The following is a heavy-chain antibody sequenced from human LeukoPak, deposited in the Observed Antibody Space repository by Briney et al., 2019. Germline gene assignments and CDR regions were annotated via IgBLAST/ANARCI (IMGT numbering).Heavy chain of an antibody. Sequence: GGSLRLSCAASGFTFSDYYMSWVRQAPGKGLEWVSYISSSGSTIYYADSVEGRFTISRDNAKNSLYLQMNSLRAEDTAVYYCARWYCSSAYCYYDYWGQGTLVTVSS. J-gene: IGHJ4*02. CDR1: GFTFSDYY. CDR2: ISSSGSTI. V-gene: IGHV3-11*01. D-gene: IGHD2-2*01. CDR3: ARWYCSSAYCYYDY.